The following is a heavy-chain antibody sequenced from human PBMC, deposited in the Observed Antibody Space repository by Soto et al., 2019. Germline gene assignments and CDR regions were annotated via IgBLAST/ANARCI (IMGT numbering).Heavy chain of an antibody. J-gene: IGHJ5*02. V-gene: IGHV4-59*08. CDR2: IYYSGST. CDR3: ARLLGTRSNWFDP. Sequence: PPWKGLEWIGYIYYSGSTNYNPSLKSRVTTAVDTSKHQFSLKLSSVTAADTAVYFCARLLGTRSNWFDPSGQRNLVSVSS.